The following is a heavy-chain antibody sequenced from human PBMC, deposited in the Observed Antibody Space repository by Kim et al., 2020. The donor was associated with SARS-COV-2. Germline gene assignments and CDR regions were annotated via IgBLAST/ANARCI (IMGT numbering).Heavy chain of an antibody. J-gene: IGHJ5*02. Sequence: SETLSLTCTVSGGSISSGGYYWSWIRQHPGKGLEWIGYIYYSGSTYYNPSLKSRVTISVDTSKNQFSLKLSSVTAADTAVYYCARARHITMVRGVIGPFDPWGQGTLVTVSS. CDR1: GGSISSGGYY. D-gene: IGHD3-10*01. CDR2: IYYSGST. CDR3: ARARHITMVRGVIGPFDP. V-gene: IGHV4-31*03.